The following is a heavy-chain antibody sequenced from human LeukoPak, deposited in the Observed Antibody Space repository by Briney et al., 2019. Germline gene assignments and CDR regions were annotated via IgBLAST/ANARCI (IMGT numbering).Heavy chain of an antibody. CDR2: ISGSGGST. CDR1: GFTFSSYA. J-gene: IGHJ4*02. V-gene: IGHV3-23*01. CDR3: AKDSSSGWFGTYYFDY. D-gene: IGHD6-19*01. Sequence: GGSLRLSCAASGFTFSSYAMSWVRQAPGKGVEWVSAISGSGGSTYYADSVKGRFTISRDNSKNTLYLQMNSLRAEDTAVYYCAKDSSSGWFGTYYFDYWGQGTLVTVSS.